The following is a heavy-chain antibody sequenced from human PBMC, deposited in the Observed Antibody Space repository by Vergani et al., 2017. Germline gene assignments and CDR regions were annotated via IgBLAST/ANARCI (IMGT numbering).Heavy chain of an antibody. V-gene: IGHV4-38-2*01. D-gene: IGHD6-19*01. J-gene: IGHJ3*02. CDR3: ARHKQWLSDAFDI. Sequence: QVQLQESGPGLVEPSETLSLTCAVSGYSIRNGYYWVLIRQPPGKGLEWIGSIYHSGSTYYNPSLKSRVPISVDTSKNQFSLKLSSVTAAATAVYDCARHKQWLSDAFDIWGQGTMVTVSS. CDR2: IYHSGST. CDR1: GYSIRNGYY.